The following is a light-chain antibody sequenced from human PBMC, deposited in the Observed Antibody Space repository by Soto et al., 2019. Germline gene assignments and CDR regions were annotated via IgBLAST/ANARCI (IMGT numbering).Light chain of an antibody. CDR3: QQRANWPLN. J-gene: IGKJ4*01. V-gene: IGKV3D-20*02. CDR2: GAS. CDR1: QSVSSSL. Sequence: EIVLTQSPDTLSLSPGERATLSCRASQSVSSSLLAWYQQKPGQAPRPLIHGASSRATGIPDRFSGSGSGTEFTLTISRLEPEDLAVYYCQQRANWPLNFGGGTKVEIK.